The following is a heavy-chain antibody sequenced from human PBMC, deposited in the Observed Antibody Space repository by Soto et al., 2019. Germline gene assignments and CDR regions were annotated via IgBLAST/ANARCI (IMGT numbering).Heavy chain of an antibody. V-gene: IGHV3-23*01. J-gene: IGHJ4*02. CDR2: ISGSGATT. D-gene: IGHD3-3*02. CDR3: AQSRSLAGDLRRDLDY. CDR1: GFTFSSYA. Sequence: GGSLRLSCAASGFTFSSYAMSWVRQAPGKGLEWVSGISGSGATTNYADSVKGRFTISRDNSKNTLCLQMNSLRAEDTAVYYCAQSRSLAGDLRRDLDYWGQGTLVTVSS.